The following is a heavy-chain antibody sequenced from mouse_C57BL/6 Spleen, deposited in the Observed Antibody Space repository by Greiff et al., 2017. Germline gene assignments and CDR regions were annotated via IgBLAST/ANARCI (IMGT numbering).Heavy chain of an antibody. CDR2: ISYDGSN. D-gene: IGHD2-3*01. V-gene: IGHV3-6*01. CDR1: GYSITSGYY. CDR3: ARGTYDGYYEGFDY. J-gene: IGHJ2*01. Sequence: VQLKESGPGLVKPSQSLSLTCSVTGYSITSGYYWNWIRQFPGNKLEWMGYISYDGSNNYNPSLKNRISITRDTSKNQFFLKLNSVTTEDTATYYCARGTYDGYYEGFDYWGQGTTLTVSS.